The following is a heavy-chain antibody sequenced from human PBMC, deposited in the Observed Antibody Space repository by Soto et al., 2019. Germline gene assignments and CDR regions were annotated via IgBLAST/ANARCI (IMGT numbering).Heavy chain of an antibody. D-gene: IGHD2-15*01. CDR3: ARSIGYCSGGSCSYFDY. V-gene: IGHV1-69*02. CDR2: IIPILGIA. J-gene: IGHJ4*02. Sequence: GASVKVSCKASGGTFSSYTISWVRQAPGQGLEWMGRIIPILGIANYAQKFQGRVTITADKSTSTAYMELSSLRSKDTAVYYCARSIGYCSGGSCSYFDYWGQGTRVTVSS. CDR1: GGTFSSYT.